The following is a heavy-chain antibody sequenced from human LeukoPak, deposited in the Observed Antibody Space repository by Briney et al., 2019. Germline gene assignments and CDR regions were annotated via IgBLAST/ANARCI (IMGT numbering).Heavy chain of an antibody. CDR2: ISGSGEST. D-gene: IGHD1-26*01. J-gene: IGHJ6*03. CDR1: GLSFSSFA. CDR3: AKGVGGTNFHYMDV. V-gene: IGHV3-23*01. Sequence: GGSLRLSCAASGLSFSSFAMSWVRQAPGKGLEWVSAISGSGESTYYEDSVKGRFTISRDNSKNTVDVQMNSLRAEDTAVYYCAKGVGGTNFHYMDVWGKGTTVIVSS.